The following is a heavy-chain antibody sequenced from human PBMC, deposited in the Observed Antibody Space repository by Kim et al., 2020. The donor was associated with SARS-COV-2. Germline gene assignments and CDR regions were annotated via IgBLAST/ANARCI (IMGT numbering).Heavy chain of an antibody. J-gene: IGHJ5*02. CDR1: GYTFTSYY. CDR3: ARDFLKGIAAAGTHGGNNWFDP. Sequence: ASVKVSCKASGYTFTSYYMHWVRQAPGQGLEWMGIINPSGGSRSYAQKFQGRVTMTRDTSTSTVYMELSSLRSEDTAVYYCARDFLKGIAAAGTHGGNNWFDPWGQGTLVTVSS. CDR2: INPSGGSR. D-gene: IGHD6-13*01. V-gene: IGHV1-46*01.